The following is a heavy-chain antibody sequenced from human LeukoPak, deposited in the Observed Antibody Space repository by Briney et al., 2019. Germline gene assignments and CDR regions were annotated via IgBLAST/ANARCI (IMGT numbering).Heavy chain of an antibody. CDR3: TRDQTPYY. CDR2: IRSKIYGGTP. Sequence: GGSLRLFYIASGFTFGDYAMTWVRQAPGKGLEGVGFIRSKIYGGTPEYAASVKGRFTISRDDSKGIAYLQMNSLKTEDTVVYYCTRDQTPYYWGQGTLVTVSS. CDR1: GFTFGDYA. J-gene: IGHJ4*02. V-gene: IGHV3-49*04.